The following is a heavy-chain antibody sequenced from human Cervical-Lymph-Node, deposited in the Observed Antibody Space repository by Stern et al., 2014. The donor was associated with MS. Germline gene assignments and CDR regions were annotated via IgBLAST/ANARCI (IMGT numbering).Heavy chain of an antibody. CDR2: ISWDSGSI. D-gene: IGHD2-21*02. CDR3: AKDMAVTTKYYYYAMDV. V-gene: IGHV3-9*01. Sequence: EVQLVESGGGLVQPGRSLRLSCAASGFNFADFAMHWVRQGPGKGLEWVAGISWDSGSIGYADSVKGRFTISRDNAKNSLFLEMNSLRTDDRASYFCAKDMAVTTKYYYYAMDVWGQGTTVTVSS. CDR1: GFNFADFA. J-gene: IGHJ6*02.